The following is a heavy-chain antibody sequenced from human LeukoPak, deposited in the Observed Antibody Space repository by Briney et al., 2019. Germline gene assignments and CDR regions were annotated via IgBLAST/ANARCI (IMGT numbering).Heavy chain of an antibody. J-gene: IGHJ4*02. CDR1: GYTFTSYW. CDR3: ARGDSAYHDSSGPYIGY. D-gene: IGHD3-22*01. CDR2: IYPGDSDT. Sequence: GESLKICCEGSGYTFTSYWIGWVRQMPGKGLESMGLIYPGDSDTRYSPSFQGQVTISADKSISTAYLQWSSLKASDTAIYYCARGDSAYHDSSGPYIGYWGQGTLVTVSS. V-gene: IGHV5-51*01.